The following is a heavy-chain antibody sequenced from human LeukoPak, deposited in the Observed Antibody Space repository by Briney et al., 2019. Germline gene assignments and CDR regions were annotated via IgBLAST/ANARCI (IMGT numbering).Heavy chain of an antibody. CDR3: AIGNNWNYFDP. CDR1: GGTFSSYA. CDR2: IIPIFGIA. Sequence: SAKVSCKASGGTFSSYAISWVRQAPGQGLEWMGRIIPIFGIANYAQKFQGRVTITADKSTSTAYMELSSLRSEDTAVYYCAIGNNWNYFDPWGQGTLVTVSS. D-gene: IGHD1-7*01. V-gene: IGHV1-69*04. J-gene: IGHJ5*02.